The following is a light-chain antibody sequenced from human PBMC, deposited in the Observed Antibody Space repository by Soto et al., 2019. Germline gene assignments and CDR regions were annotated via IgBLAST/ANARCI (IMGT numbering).Light chain of an antibody. CDR3: QQSYNTPRT. J-gene: IGKJ1*01. Sequence: IQMTQSPSSLSASVGDRVTITCRTSQPISDYLNWYQQKPGKAPSLLIYTASSLQTGVPSRFSGSGSGTHFTLTISSLQPEDFATYYCQQSYNTPRTFGQGTKVDIK. CDR2: TAS. V-gene: IGKV1-39*01. CDR1: QPISDY.